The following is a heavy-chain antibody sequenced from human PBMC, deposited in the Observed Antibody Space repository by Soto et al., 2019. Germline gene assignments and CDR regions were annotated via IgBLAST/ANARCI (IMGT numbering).Heavy chain of an antibody. D-gene: IGHD6-19*01. CDR3: ARAGIAVAGTPSYYYYYGMDV. CDR1: GGTFSSYA. V-gene: IGHV1-69*13. J-gene: IGHJ6*02. CDR2: IIPIFGTA. Sequence: GASVKVSCKAPGGTFSSYAISWVRQAPGQGLEWMGGIIPIFGTANYAQKFQGRVTITADESTSTAYMELGSLRSEDTAVYYCARAGIAVAGTPSYYYYYGMDVWGQGTTVTVSS.